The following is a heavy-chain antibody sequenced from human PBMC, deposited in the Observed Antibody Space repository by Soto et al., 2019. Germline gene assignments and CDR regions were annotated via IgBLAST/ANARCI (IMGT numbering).Heavy chain of an antibody. Sequence: EVQLLESGGGLVQPGGSLRLSCAASGFTFSSYAMSWVRQAPGKGLEWVSAISGSGGSTYYAYSVKGRFTISRDNSKNTLYLQMNSLRAEVTAVYYCAKGSYGVPYFDYWGQGTLVIVSS. CDR3: AKGSYGVPYFDY. CDR1: GFTFSSYA. J-gene: IGHJ4*02. CDR2: ISGSGGST. V-gene: IGHV3-23*01. D-gene: IGHD1-26*01.